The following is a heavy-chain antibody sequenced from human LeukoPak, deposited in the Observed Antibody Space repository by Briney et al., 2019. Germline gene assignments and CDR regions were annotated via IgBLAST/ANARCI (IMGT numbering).Heavy chain of an antibody. Sequence: GGFLRLSCSTSGFTFGDHAMSWVRQAPGKGLEWVGFIRSTAYRGTAEYAASVRDRFTISRDDSRSIAYLQMNSLKIDDTAVYFCGRGPIELWLHNGIDVWGQGTTVTVSS. D-gene: IGHD5-18*01. CDR2: IRSTAYRGTA. CDR1: GFTFGDHA. V-gene: IGHV3-49*04. CDR3: GRGPIELWLHNGIDV. J-gene: IGHJ6*02.